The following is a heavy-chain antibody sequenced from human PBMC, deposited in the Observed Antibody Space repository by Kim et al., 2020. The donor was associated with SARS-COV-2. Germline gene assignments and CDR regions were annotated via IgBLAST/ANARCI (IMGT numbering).Heavy chain of an antibody. Sequence: GGSLRLSCAASGFTFSSYAMHWVRQAPGKGLEWVAVISYDGSNKYYADSVKGRFTISRDNSKNTLYLQMNSLRAEDTAVYYCARVLERGDHDYYDSSVYWTNFDYWGQGTLVTVSS. J-gene: IGHJ4*02. CDR1: GFTFSSYA. V-gene: IGHV3-30*04. CDR3: ARVLERGDHDYYDSSVYWTNFDY. CDR2: ISYDGSNK. D-gene: IGHD3-22*01.